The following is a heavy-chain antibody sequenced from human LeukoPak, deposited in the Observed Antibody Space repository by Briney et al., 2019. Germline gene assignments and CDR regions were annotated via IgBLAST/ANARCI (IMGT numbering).Heavy chain of an antibody. D-gene: IGHD3-22*01. Sequence: SETLSLTCTVSGDSIGPSSYYWGWIRQPPGKGLDWIGSIYFSGSTYYNPSLKSQVTISMDTSKNQFSLKLSSVTAADTAFYYCAASSYDSSGPHGSWGQGILVTVSS. V-gene: IGHV4-39*01. CDR3: AASSYDSSGPHGS. J-gene: IGHJ1*01. CDR1: GDSIGPSSYY. CDR2: IYFSGST.